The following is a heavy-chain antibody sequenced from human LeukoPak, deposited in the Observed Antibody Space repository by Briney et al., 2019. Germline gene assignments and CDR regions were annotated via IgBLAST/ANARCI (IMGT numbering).Heavy chain of an antibody. J-gene: IGHJ4*02. D-gene: IGHD6-13*01. CDR1: GYTFTGYY. CDR2: IDPNSGGT. Sequence: ASVKVSCKASGYTFTGYYMHWVRQAPGQGLEWMGRIDPNSGGTNYAQKFLGRVTMTRDTSISTAYMALSSLRSDDTALYYCAKAGSNSWYSFDYWGQGTLVTVSS. V-gene: IGHV1-2*06. CDR3: AKAGSNSWYSFDY.